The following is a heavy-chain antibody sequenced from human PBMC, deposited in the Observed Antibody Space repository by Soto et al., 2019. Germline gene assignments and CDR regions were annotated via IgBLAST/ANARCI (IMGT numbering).Heavy chain of an antibody. Sequence: QVQLVESGGGVVQPGRSLRLSCAASGFTFSSYAMHWVRQAPGKGLEWVAVISYDGSNKYYADSVKGRFTISRDNSKNTLYLQMNSLRAEDTAVYYCARDSGAYQLLRGDYFDYWGQGTLVTVSS. CDR1: GFTFSSYA. CDR3: ARDSGAYQLLRGDYFDY. V-gene: IGHV3-30-3*01. J-gene: IGHJ4*02. D-gene: IGHD2-2*01. CDR2: ISYDGSNK.